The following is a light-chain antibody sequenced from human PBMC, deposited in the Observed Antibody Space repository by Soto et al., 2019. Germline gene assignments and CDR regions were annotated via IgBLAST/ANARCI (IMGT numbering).Light chain of an antibody. V-gene: IGKV1-5*03. J-gene: IGKJ1*01. CDR2: KAS. Sequence: DIPMTQSPSTLSSSVGDRVTITCRASQSISNWLAWYQQKPRKAPKLLIYKASSLESGVPSRFSGSGSGTEFTLTISSLQPDDFATYYCQHYNIYPWTFGQGTKVEIK. CDR3: QHYNIYPWT. CDR1: QSISNW.